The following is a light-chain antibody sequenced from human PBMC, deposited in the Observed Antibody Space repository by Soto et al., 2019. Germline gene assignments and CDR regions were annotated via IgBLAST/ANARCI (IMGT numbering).Light chain of an antibody. CDR1: QGISNY. CDR3: QRYNSAPRRT. CDR2: AAS. V-gene: IGKV1-27*01. J-gene: IGKJ4*01. Sequence: DIQMTQSPSSLSASVGDRVTITCRASQGISNYLAWYQQKPGKVPKLLIYAASTLQSGVPSRFSGSGSGTDFTLTISSLQPEELATYYCQRYNSAPRRTFGGGTKVEIK.